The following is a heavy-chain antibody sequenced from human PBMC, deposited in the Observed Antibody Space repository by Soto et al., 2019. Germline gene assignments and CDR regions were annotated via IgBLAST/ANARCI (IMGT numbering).Heavy chain of an antibody. CDR2: ISGSGGST. Sequence: AGGSLRLSCAASGFTFNNYAMSWVRQAPGKGLEWVSAISGSGGSTHYADSVKGRFTISRDNSKNTLCLQMNSLRAEDTAVYYCAKLASGHYCTNGVCLLYYCDYWGQGAQVTVSS. J-gene: IGHJ4*02. V-gene: IGHV3-23*01. D-gene: IGHD2-8*01. CDR1: GFTFNNYA. CDR3: AKLASGHYCTNGVCLLYYCDY.